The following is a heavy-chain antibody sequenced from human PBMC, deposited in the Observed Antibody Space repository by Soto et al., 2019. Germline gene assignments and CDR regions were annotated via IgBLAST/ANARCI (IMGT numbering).Heavy chain of an antibody. Sequence: PGGSLRLSCAASGFTFSNYWKSWVRQAPGKGLEWVANIKQDGSEKYYVDSVKGRFTISRDNAKNSLYLQMNSLRAEDTAVYFCARLCGGDCYSEGYYYYGLDGCGQGTTVTVS. CDR3: ARLCGGDCYSEGYYYYGLDG. V-gene: IGHV3-7*05. D-gene: IGHD2-21*02. CDR2: IKQDGSEK. J-gene: IGHJ6*02. CDR1: GFTFSNYW.